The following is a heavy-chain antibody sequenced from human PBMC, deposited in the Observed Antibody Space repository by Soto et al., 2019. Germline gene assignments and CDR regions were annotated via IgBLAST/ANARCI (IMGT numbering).Heavy chain of an antibody. D-gene: IGHD2-2*01. V-gene: IGHV1-46*01. CDR3: ARVIVPAAMRGGAYYYGMDV. CDR2: INPSGGST. CDR1: GYTFTSYY. Sequence: QVQLVQSGAEVKKPGASVKVSCKASGYTFTSYYMHWVRQAPGQGLEWMGIINPSGGSTSYAQKFQGSVPMTRDTSTSTVYMELSSLRSEDTAVYYCARVIVPAAMRGGAYYYGMDVWGQGTTVTVSS. J-gene: IGHJ6*02.